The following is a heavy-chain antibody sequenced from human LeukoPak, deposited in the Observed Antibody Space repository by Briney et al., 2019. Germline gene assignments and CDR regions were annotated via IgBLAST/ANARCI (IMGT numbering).Heavy chain of an antibody. V-gene: IGHV1-69*13. J-gene: IGHJ4*02. CDR3: ARDPYSSGRYYFDY. CDR2: IILIFGTA. D-gene: IGHD6-19*01. CDR1: GGTFSSYA. Sequence: ASVKVSCKASGGTFSSYAFNWVRQAPGQGLEWMGGIILIFGTANYAQKFQGRVTITADESTSTAYMELSSLRSEDTAVYYCARDPYSSGRYYFDYWGQGTLVTVSS.